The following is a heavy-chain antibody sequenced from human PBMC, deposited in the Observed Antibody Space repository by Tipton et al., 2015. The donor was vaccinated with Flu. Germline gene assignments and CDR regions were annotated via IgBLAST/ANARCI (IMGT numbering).Heavy chain of an antibody. Sequence: SGFTFSGYGMHWVRQAPGKGLEWVAFIRHDESDKYYADSVKGRFTISRDNSKNALYLLINSLRAEDTAVYYCAKDGWDSSGWYPFDYWGQGTLVTVSS. CDR2: IRHDESDK. CDR1: GFTFSGYG. CDR3: AKDGWDSSGWYPFDY. V-gene: IGHV3-30*02. J-gene: IGHJ4*02. D-gene: IGHD6-19*01.